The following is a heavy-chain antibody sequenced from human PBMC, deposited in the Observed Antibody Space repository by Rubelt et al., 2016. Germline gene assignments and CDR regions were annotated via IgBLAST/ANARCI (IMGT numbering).Heavy chain of an antibody. CDR1: GGSFSGSY. V-gene: IGHV4-34*01. Sequence: QVQLQQWGAGLLKPSETLSLTCAIYGGSFSGSYWSWIRQPPGKGLEWIGEINHSGSTNYNPSLKSRVTISVDTSKNQFSLRRTSVTAADTAGYYWARAVTAESRDYDYYYGMDVWGQGTTVTVSS. CDR2: INHSGST. D-gene: IGHD2-21*02. CDR3: ARAVTAESRDYDYYYGMDV. J-gene: IGHJ6*02.